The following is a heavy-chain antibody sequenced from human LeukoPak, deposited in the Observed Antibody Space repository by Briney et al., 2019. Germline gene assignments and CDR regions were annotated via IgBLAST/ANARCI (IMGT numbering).Heavy chain of an antibody. CDR3: GSGPVGTTVP. CDR1: GFSFGSYA. J-gene: IGHJ5*02. D-gene: IGHD1-1*01. Sequence: GGSLRLSCAASGFSFGSYAMGWPSQAPGQGLEWVSAISGSGSHANYAESVKGRFTISRDNSKNTLYLQMHSLIAADTAVYYCGSGPVGTTVPWGQGTLVTVSS. V-gene: IGHV3-23*01. CDR2: ISGSGSHA.